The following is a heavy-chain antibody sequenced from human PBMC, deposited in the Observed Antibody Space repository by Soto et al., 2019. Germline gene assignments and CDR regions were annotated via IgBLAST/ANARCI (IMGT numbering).Heavy chain of an antibody. CDR2: MNPNSGNT. Sequence: QVQLVQSGAEVKKPGASVKVSCKASGYTFTSYDINWVRQATGQGLEWMGWMNPNSGNTGYAQKFHGRVTMXXXTXISTAYMELSSLRSEDTAVYYCARGWYYGSGSPFDPWGQGTLVTVSS. V-gene: IGHV1-8*01. CDR1: GYTFTSYD. CDR3: ARGWYYGSGSPFDP. J-gene: IGHJ5*02. D-gene: IGHD3-10*01.